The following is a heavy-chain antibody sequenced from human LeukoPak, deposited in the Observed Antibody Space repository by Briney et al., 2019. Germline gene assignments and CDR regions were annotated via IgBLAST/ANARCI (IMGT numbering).Heavy chain of an antibody. V-gene: IGHV1-69*06. D-gene: IGHD6-13*01. Sequence: ASVKVSCKASGGTFISYAISWVRQAPGQGLEWMGGIIPIFGTANYAQKFQGRVTITADKSTSTAYMELSSLRSEDTAVYYCARDLKLPGISSSWHDDAFDIWGQGTMVTVSS. J-gene: IGHJ3*02. CDR3: ARDLKLPGISSSWHDDAFDI. CDR2: IIPIFGTA. CDR1: GGTFISYA.